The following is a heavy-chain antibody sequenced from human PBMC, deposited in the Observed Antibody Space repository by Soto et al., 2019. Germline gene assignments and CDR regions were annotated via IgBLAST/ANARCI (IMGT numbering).Heavy chain of an antibody. D-gene: IGHD5-12*01. V-gene: IGHV3-30*18. CDR1: GFTFNFFG. CDR2: ISYAGREK. Sequence: QEQLVESGGGVVQAGRSLRLSCAASGFTFNFFGMHWVRQAPGKGLEWVAVISYAGREKYYADSVKGRFTMSRDNSKNMVYLEMSSLRPEDTSVYYCAKERRYSFDAFDIWGHGTMVTVSS. CDR3: AKERRYSFDAFDI. J-gene: IGHJ3*02.